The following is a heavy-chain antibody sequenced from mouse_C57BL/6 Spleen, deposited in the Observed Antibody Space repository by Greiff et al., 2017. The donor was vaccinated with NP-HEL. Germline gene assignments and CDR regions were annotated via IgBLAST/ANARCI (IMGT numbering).Heavy chain of an antibody. V-gene: IGHV5-17*01. J-gene: IGHJ4*01. CDR1: GFTFSDYG. CDR3: ARGGYGSSYNAMDY. CDR2: ISSGSSTI. D-gene: IGHD1-1*01. Sequence: DVQLVESGGGLVKPGGSLKLSCAASGFTFSDYGMHWVRQAPEKGLEWVAYISSGSSTIYYADTVQGRFTFSRDNAKNTLFLQMTRLRSEDTAMYYCARGGYGSSYNAMDYWGQGTSVTVSS.